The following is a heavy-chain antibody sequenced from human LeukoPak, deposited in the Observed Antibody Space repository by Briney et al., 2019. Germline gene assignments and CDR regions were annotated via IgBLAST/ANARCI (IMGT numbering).Heavy chain of an antibody. J-gene: IGHJ4*02. CDR3: ARDVFAGWGVVSGNFDY. D-gene: IGHD3-10*01. Sequence: SGGSLRLSCAASGFTFNTYGMSWVRQAPGKGLEWVSGISGSGGATYYADSVKGRFTISRDNAKNSLYLQMNSLRAEDTAVYYCARDVFAGWGVVSGNFDYWGQGTLVTVSS. CDR2: ISGSGGAT. V-gene: IGHV3-23*01. CDR1: GFTFNTYG.